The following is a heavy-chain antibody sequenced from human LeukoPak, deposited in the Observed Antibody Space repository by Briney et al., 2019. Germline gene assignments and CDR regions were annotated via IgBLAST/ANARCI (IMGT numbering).Heavy chain of an antibody. D-gene: IGHD1-7*01. Sequence: SGGSLRLSCAASGFTFSDYYMSWIRQAPGKGLEWVSYISSSGSTIYYADSVKGRLTISRDNAKNSLYLQMNSLRAEDTAVYYCARGGITGTTVNGDWFDPWGQGTLVTVSS. CDR2: ISSSGSTI. J-gene: IGHJ5*02. V-gene: IGHV3-11*01. CDR1: GFTFSDYY. CDR3: ARGGITGTTVNGDWFDP.